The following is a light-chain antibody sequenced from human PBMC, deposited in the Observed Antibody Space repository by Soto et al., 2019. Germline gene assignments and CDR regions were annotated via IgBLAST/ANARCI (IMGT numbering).Light chain of an antibody. CDR3: QNYNSAPRT. Sequence: DIHMTHSPSSLSASVLYRVTITFLASQGIGNYLAWYQQKPGKVPKLLIYTSSTLQSGVPSRFRGSRSGTDFTLTISSLQPEDVATYYCQNYNSAPRTFGQGTKVDIK. V-gene: IGKV1-27*01. CDR1: QGIGNY. CDR2: TSS. J-gene: IGKJ1*01.